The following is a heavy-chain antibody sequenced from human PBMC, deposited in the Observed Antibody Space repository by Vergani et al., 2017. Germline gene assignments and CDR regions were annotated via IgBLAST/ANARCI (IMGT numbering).Heavy chain of an antibody. D-gene: IGHD5-12*01. CDR1: GFTYSSYS. V-gene: IGHV3-21*01. Sequence: EVQLVESGGGLVQPGGSLRLSCAASGFTYSSYSMNWVRQAPGKGLEWVSSISSSSSYIYYADSVKGRFTISRDNAKNSLYLQMNSLRAEDTAVYYCARALNIVATRDWGQGTLVTVSS. CDR3: ARALNIVATRD. J-gene: IGHJ4*02. CDR2: ISSSSSYI.